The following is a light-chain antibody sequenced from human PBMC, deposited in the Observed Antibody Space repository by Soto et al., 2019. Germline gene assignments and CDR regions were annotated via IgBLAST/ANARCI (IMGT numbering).Light chain of an antibody. CDR1: ISDIGGYEH. V-gene: IGLV2-14*01. CDR2: EVT. Sequence: QSALAQPASVSGSPGQSITISCTGTISDIGGYEHVSWYQQHPGKAPRLMIYEVTYRPSGVSNRFSGSKSGSTASLTISGLQAEDEADYYCSSYTDSSTLGLYVFGTGTKVTVL. J-gene: IGLJ1*01. CDR3: SSYTDSSTLGLYV.